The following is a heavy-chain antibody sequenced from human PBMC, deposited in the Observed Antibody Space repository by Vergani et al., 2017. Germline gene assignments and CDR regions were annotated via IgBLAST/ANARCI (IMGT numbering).Heavy chain of an antibody. V-gene: IGHV3-21*01. D-gene: IGHD5-12*01. CDR2: ISSSSSYI. J-gene: IGHJ6*02. CDR3: ARDEDIVATTHSDYYYYGMDV. CDR1: GFTFSSYS. Sequence: EVQLVESGGGLVKPGGSLRLSCAASGFTFSSYSMNWVRQAPGKGLEWVSSISSSSSYIYYADSVKGRFTISRDNAKNSLYLQMNSLRAEDTAVYYCARDEDIVATTHSDYYYYGMDVWGQGTTVTVSS.